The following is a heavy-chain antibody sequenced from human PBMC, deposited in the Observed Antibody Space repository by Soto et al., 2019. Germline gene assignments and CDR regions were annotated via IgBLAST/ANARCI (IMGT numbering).Heavy chain of an antibody. D-gene: IGHD3-10*01. J-gene: IGHJ6*02. CDR3: ACGSRSYRLNNSCYGMDV. CDR1: GFTFSSYG. CDR2: ISHDGSNK. V-gene: IGHV3-30*03. Sequence: GGSLRLSCAASGFTFSSYGINWVRQAPGKGLEWVAVISHDGSNKYYADSVKGRFTISRDNSKNTLYLQMNSLRAEDTAVYYCACGSRSYRLNNSCYGMDVWGQGTTVTVSS.